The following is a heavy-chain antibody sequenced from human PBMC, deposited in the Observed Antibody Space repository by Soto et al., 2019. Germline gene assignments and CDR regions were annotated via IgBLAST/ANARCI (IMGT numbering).Heavy chain of an antibody. CDR2: ISSSGST. V-gene: IGHV4-30-4*01. J-gene: IGHJ6*02. D-gene: IGHD4-17*01. CDR3: ARGTMTTVTSGYYYYGMDV. Sequence: WSWIRQPPGKGLEWIGYISSSGSTYYNPSLRSRVTISVDPSKNQFSLKLSSVTFADTAVYYCARGTMTTVTSGYYYYGMDVWGQGTTVT.